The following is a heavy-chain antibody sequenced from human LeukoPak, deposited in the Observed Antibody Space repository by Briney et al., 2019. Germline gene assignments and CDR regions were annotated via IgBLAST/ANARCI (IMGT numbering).Heavy chain of an antibody. Sequence: SVKVSCKASGGTFSSYAISWVRQAPGQGLEWMGGIIPIFGTANYAQKFQGRVTITADESTSTAYMELSSLRSEDTAVYYCARDHGYSYGTDPTGYYYMDVWGKGTTVTVSS. D-gene: IGHD5-18*01. CDR2: IIPIFGTA. CDR3: ARDHGYSYGTDPTGYYYMDV. J-gene: IGHJ6*03. CDR1: GGTFSSYA. V-gene: IGHV1-69*13.